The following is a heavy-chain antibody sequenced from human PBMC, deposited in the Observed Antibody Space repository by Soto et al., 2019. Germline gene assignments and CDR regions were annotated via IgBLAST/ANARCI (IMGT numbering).Heavy chain of an antibody. CDR1: GYSFTSYW. CDR3: AILLSITYYYGMDV. J-gene: IGHJ6*02. D-gene: IGHD2-15*01. CDR2: IDPSDSYT. V-gene: IGHV5-10-1*01. Sequence: PGESLKISCKGSGYSFTSYWISWVRQMPGKGLEWMGRIDPSDSYTNYSPSFQGHVTISADKPISTAYLQWSSLKASDTAMYYCAILLSITYYYGMDVWGQGTTVTVSS.